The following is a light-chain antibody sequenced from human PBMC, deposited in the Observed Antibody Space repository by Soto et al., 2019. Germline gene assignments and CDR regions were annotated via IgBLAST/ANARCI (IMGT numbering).Light chain of an antibody. CDR1: QGISSY. J-gene: IGKJ2*01. CDR2: AAS. Sequence: DIQLTQSPSFLSASVGDRVTITCRASQGISSYLAWYRQRPGKAPELLIYAASTLQSGVPSRFSGSGSGTEFTLTISSLQPEEFATFDCQQLNSYPRTFGQGTKLEIK. CDR3: QQLNSYPRT. V-gene: IGKV1-9*01.